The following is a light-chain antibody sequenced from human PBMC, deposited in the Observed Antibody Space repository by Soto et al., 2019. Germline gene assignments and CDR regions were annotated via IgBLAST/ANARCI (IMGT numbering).Light chain of an antibody. CDR3: QQYGSSPT. V-gene: IGKV3-20*01. J-gene: IGKJ4*01. CDR1: QSVSSSY. Sequence: EIVLTQSPGTLSLSPGERATLSCRASQSVSSSYLAWYQQKPGQAPRLLIYGASSRATGMPDRFSGSGSGTLFTLTISRLEPEDFAVYYYQQYGSSPTFGGGTKVEIK. CDR2: GAS.